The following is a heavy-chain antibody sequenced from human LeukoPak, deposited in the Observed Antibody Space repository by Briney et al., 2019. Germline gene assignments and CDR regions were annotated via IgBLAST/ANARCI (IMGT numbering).Heavy chain of an antibody. CDR1: GGSISSGDYY. J-gene: IGHJ4*02. Sequence: PSQTLSLTCTVSGGSISSGDYYWSWIRQPPGKGLEWIGYIYYSGSTYYNPSLRSRVTISVDTSKNQFSLKLSSVTAADTAVYYCARGSSSSWADWLGYFDYWGQGTLVTVSS. CDR2: IYYSGST. V-gene: IGHV4-30-4*01. CDR3: ARGSSSSWADWLGYFDY. D-gene: IGHD6-13*01.